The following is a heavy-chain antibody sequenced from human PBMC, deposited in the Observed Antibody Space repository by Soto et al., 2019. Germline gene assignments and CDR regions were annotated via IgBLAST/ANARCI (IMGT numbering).Heavy chain of an antibody. CDR1: GGSISSGDYY. CDR2: IYYSGST. D-gene: IGHD3-16*02. J-gene: IGHJ3*02. Sequence: PSETLSLTCTVSGGSISSGDYYWSWIRRPPGKGLEWIGYIYYSGSTYYNPSLKSRVTISVDTSKNQFSLKLSSVTAADTAVYYCARVFGEYDYVWGSYRQDAFDIWGQGTMVTVSS. V-gene: IGHV4-30-4*01. CDR3: ARVFGEYDYVWGSYRQDAFDI.